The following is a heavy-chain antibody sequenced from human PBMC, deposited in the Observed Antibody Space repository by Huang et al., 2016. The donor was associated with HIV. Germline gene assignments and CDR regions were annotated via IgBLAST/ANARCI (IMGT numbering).Heavy chain of an antibody. D-gene: IGHD2-2*01. Sequence: EVQLVQSGAEVKKPGESLKISCKASGYNFSKYWIGWVRQMPGKGLDWLGILYPGDGDPRYSPSFEGQGTMSADKAISTAYLQWNTLKASDTAIYYCAGHAGDYCGTSSCYALGGWPFDSWGQGALVTVSS. CDR3: AGHAGDYCGTSSCYALGGWPFDS. V-gene: IGHV5-51*01. J-gene: IGHJ5*01. CDR1: GYNFSKYW. CDR2: LYPGDGDP.